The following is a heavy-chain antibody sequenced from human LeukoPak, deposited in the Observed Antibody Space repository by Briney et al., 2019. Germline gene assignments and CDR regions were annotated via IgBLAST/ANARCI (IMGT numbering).Heavy chain of an antibody. CDR3: ASGSGSGWSEDY. Sequence: GGSLRLSCAASGFXFRSYWMSWVRQAPGKGLEWVANINQDGSEKDHVDSVKGRFTISRDNAKNSLYLQMSSLRAEDTAVYYCASGSGSGWSEDYWGQGTLVTVSS. CDR2: INQDGSEK. V-gene: IGHV3-7*02. CDR1: GFXFRSYW. D-gene: IGHD6-19*01. J-gene: IGHJ4*02.